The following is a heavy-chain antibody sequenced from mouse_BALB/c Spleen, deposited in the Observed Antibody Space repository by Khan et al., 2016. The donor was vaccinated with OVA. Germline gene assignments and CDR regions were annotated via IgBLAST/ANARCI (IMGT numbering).Heavy chain of an antibody. CDR2: ISNGGSYT. CDR3: ARHRFTSAAAWFAY. V-gene: IGHV5-6*01. Sequence: EVQLVESGGDLVKPGGSLKLSCEASGFTFSSYGMSWVRQTPDKRLEWVATISNGGSYTYYPDSVKGRLTISRDNAKNTLYLQMSSLKSEATAMYYCARHRFTSAAAWFAYWGQGTLVTVSA. J-gene: IGHJ3*01. D-gene: IGHD1-2*01. CDR1: GFTFSSYG.